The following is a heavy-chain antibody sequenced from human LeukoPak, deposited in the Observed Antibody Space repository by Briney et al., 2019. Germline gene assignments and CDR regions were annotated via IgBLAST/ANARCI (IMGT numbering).Heavy chain of an antibody. CDR1: GFTLSDYY. CDR2: SSSSGTTI. V-gene: IGHV3-11*01. J-gene: IGHJ4*02. D-gene: IGHD3/OR15-3a*01. Sequence: GGSLRLSCAASGFTLSDYYMSWIRQAPGKGLEWVSYSSSSGTTIYYADSVKGRFAISRDNAKNSLYLQMNSLRVEDTAVYYCARRRDFIDYWGQGTLVTVSS. CDR3: ARRRDFIDY.